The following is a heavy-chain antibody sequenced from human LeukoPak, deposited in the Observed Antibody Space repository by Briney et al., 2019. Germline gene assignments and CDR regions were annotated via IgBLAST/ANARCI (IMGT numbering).Heavy chain of an antibody. CDR1: GFTFDSYW. CDR2: INQDGSEK. CDR3: AELGITMIGGV. V-gene: IGHV3-7*01. D-gene: IGHD3-10*02. J-gene: IGHJ6*04. Sequence: GGSLRPSCAASGFTFDSYWMNWVRQAPGKGLQWVANINQDGSEKYYVDSVKGRFTISRDNAKNSLYLQMNSLRAEDTAVYYCAELGITMIGGVWGKGTTVTISS.